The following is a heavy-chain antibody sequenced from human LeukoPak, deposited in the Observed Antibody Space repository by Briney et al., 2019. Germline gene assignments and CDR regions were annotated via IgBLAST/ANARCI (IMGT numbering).Heavy chain of an antibody. Sequence: PGGSLRLSCAASGFTFSTYSMSWVRQAPGKGLEWVATVSGSGLYTYYADSVRGRFTISRDNSKDTFYLQINSLRAEDTAVYYCAKLMSQPALLFFDQWGQGTQVTVSS. CDR3: AKLMSQPALLFFDQ. CDR1: GFTFSTYS. J-gene: IGHJ4*02. CDR2: VSGSGLYT. V-gene: IGHV3-23*01. D-gene: IGHD3-10*01.